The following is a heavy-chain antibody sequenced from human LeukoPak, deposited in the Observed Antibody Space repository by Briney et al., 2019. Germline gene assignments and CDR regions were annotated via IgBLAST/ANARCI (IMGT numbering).Heavy chain of an antibody. J-gene: IGHJ4*02. V-gene: IGHV4-59*08. CDR2: IYYSGST. Sequence: SETLSLTCTVSGGSISSYYWSWIRQPPGKGLEWIGYIYYSGSTNYNPSLKSRVTISVDTSKNQFSLKLSSVTAADTAVYYCASRYSRRWYYFDYWGQGTLVTVSS. CDR1: GGSISSYY. D-gene: IGHD6-13*01. CDR3: ASRYSRRWYYFDY.